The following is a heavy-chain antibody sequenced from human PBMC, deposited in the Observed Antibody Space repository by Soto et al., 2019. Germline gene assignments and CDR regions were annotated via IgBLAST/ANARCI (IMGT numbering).Heavy chain of an antibody. CDR1: GYTFTSYY. V-gene: IGHV1-46*01. J-gene: IGHJ3*02. D-gene: IGHD5-12*01. CDR3: ASRWLHDAFDI. CDR2: INPSGGST. Sequence: QVQLVQSGAEVKKPGASVKVSCKASGYTFTSYYMHWVRQAPGQGLEWMGIINPSGGSTSYAQKFQGRVTMTRDTSTSTVYTELSSLRSEDTAVYYCASRWLHDAFDIWGQGTMVTVAS.